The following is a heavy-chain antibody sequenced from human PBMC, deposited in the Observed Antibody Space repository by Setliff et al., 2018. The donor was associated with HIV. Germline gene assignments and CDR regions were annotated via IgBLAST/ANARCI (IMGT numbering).Heavy chain of an antibody. V-gene: IGHV4-34*12. D-gene: IGHD6-13*01. CDR3: ARSPAAEGY. CDR2: IFYSGHT. Sequence: SETLSLTCAVYGGSFSGYYWSWIRQPPGKGLEWIGNIFYSGHTYYNPSLRSRVTISVDTSKNQFSLNLRSVTAADTAVYYCARSPAAEGYWGQGTLVTVSS. CDR1: GGSFSGYY. J-gene: IGHJ4*02.